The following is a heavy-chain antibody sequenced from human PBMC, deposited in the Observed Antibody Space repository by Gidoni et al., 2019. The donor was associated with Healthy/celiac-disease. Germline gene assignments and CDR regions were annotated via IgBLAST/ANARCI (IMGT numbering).Heavy chain of an antibody. CDR1: GFTFGDYA. D-gene: IGHD1-26*01. CDR2: IRSKAYGGTT. V-gene: IGHV3-49*04. Sequence: EVQLVESGGGLVQPGRSLRLSCTASGFTFGDYAMSWVRQAPGKGLEWVGFIRSKAYGGTTEYAASVKGRFTISRDDSKSIAYLQMNSLKTEDTAVYYCTRVGREGYYYYYGMDVWGQGTTVTVSS. J-gene: IGHJ6*02. CDR3: TRVGREGYYYYYGMDV.